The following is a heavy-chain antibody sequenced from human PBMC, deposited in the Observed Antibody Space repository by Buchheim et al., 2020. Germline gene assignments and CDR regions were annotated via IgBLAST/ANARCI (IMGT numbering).Heavy chain of an antibody. J-gene: IGHJ6*02. CDR1: GFTFSSYG. V-gene: IGHV3-30*18. CDR2: ILYDGSNK. Sequence: QVQLVESGGGVVQPGRSLRLSCAASGFTFSSYGMHWARQAPGKGLEWVAVILYDGSNKYYADSVKGRFTISRDNSKNTMYLKMNSLRTKDTAVYCCAKNIRSGGYSYGWRGERDGMDVWGQGTT. D-gene: IGHD5-18*01. CDR3: AKNIRSGGYSYGWRGERDGMDV.